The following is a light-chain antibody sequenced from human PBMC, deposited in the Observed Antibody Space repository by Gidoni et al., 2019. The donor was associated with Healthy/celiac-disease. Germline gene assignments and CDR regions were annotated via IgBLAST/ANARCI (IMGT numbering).Light chain of an antibody. CDR2: GES. CDR1: QSVSSN. CDR3: QQYNNWSPWT. J-gene: IGKJ1*01. Sequence: IVITQSPATLSVSPVERATLSCRASQSVSSNLSWYQQKPGQSPRLLIYGESTRSTGIPARFSGSGSGTEFTLTISSLQSEDFAVYYCQQYNNWSPWTFGQGTKVEIK. V-gene: IGKV3-15*01.